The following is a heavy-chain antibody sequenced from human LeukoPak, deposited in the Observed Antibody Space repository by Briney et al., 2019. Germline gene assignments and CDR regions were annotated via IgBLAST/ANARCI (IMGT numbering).Heavy chain of an antibody. V-gene: IGHV4-59*01. J-gene: IGHJ4*02. Sequence: SETLSLTCAASGCSISSYYWSWVRQPPGKGLEWVWHIYYSGSTNYNPSLKSRVTISVDTSKNQFSLKLSSVTAADTAVYYCARDLGFGELLPNYWGQGTLVTVS. CDR2: IYYSGST. D-gene: IGHD3-10*01. CDR1: GCSISSYY. CDR3: ARDLGFGELLPNY.